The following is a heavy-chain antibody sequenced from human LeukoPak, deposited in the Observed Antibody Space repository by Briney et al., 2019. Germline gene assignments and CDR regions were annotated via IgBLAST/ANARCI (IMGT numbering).Heavy chain of an antibody. Sequence: GGSLRLSCAASGFTFSSYSMNWVRQAPGKGLEWVSYISSSSSTIYYADSVKGRFTISRDNAKNSLYLQMNSLRAEDTAVYYCARGGYSYGLLFDYWGQGTLVTVSS. CDR2: ISSSSSTI. CDR1: GFTFSSYS. J-gene: IGHJ4*02. V-gene: IGHV3-48*04. CDR3: ARGGYSYGLLFDY. D-gene: IGHD5-18*01.